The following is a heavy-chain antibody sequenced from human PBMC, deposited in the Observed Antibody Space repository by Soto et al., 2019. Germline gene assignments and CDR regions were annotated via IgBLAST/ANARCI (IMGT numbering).Heavy chain of an antibody. CDR2: INAGNGNT. CDR1: GYTFTSYA. Sequence: QVQLVQSGAEVKKPGASVKVSCKASGYTFTSYAMHWVRQAPGQRLEWMGWINAGNGNTKYSQKFQGRVTITRDTSASTGYLELGSLRSEDTAVYYFARGRVRPRGMVEYWGPGTLVTVSS. J-gene: IGHJ4*02. CDR3: ARGRVRPRGMVEY. V-gene: IGHV1-3*01. D-gene: IGHD1-26*01.